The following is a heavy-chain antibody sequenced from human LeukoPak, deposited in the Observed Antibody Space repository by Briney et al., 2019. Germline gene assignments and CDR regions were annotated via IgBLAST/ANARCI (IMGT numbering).Heavy chain of an antibody. J-gene: IGHJ4*02. V-gene: IGHV1-8*01. CDR3: ARGRLAAAGTGFDY. D-gene: IGHD6-13*01. CDR1: GYTFTSYD. CDR2: MNPNSGNT. Sequence: ASVKVSCKASGYTFTSYDINWVRQAPGQGLEWMGWMNPNSGNTGYAQKFQGRVTMTRNTSISTAYMELSSLRSEDTAVYYCARGRLAAAGTGFDYWGQGTLVTVSS.